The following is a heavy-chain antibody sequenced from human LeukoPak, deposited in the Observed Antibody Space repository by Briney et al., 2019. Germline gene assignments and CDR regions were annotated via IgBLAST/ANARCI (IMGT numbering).Heavy chain of an antibody. Sequence: SETPSLTCTVSGGSISSYYWNWIRQPAGKGLEWIGRIYTTGNANYNPSLKSRVTMSIDTSKKQFSLSLSSVTAADTAVYYCARGKYYYDSNSSYRYFDPWGQGTLVTVSS. CDR3: ARGKYYYDSNSSYRYFDP. CDR1: GGSISSYY. J-gene: IGHJ5*02. D-gene: IGHD3-22*01. V-gene: IGHV4-4*07. CDR2: IYTTGNA.